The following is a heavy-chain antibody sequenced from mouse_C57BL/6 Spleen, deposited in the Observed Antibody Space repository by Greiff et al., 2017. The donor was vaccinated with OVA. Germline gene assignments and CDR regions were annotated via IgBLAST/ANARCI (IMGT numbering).Heavy chain of an antibody. J-gene: IGHJ1*03. CDR1: GFTFSDYY. V-gene: IGHV5-12*01. CDR2: ISNGGGST. Sequence: EVHLVESGGGLVQPGGSLKLSCAASGFTFSDYYMYWVRQTPEKRLEWVAYISNGGGSTYYPDTVKGRFTISRDNAKNTLYLQMSRLKSEDTAMYYCARGSTMVTTWVFWYFDVWGTGTTVTVSS. CDR3: ARGSTMVTTWVFWYFDV. D-gene: IGHD2-1*01.